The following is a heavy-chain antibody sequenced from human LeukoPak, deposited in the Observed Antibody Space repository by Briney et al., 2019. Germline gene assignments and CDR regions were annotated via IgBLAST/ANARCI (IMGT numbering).Heavy chain of an antibody. J-gene: IGHJ4*02. D-gene: IGHD6-19*01. Sequence: SETLSLTCAVYGGSFSGYYWSWIRQPPGKGLEWIGEINHSGSTNYNPSLKSRVTISVDTSKNQFSLKLSSVTAADTAVYYCARAQTGIAVAGIDYWGQGTLVTVSS. V-gene: IGHV4-34*01. CDR2: INHSGST. CDR3: ARAQTGIAVAGIDY. CDR1: GGSFSGYY.